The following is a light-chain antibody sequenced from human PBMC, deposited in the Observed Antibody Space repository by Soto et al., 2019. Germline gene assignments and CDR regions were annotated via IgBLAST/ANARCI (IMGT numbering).Light chain of an antibody. CDR1: QSLSSGY. V-gene: IGKV3-20*01. Sequence: EIVLTQSPGTLSLSPGERATLSCRASQSLSSGYLAWYQQKPGQAPRLLIYGASSRATGIPDRFSGSGFGTDFTLTISRLEPDDFATYYCQQYKTYSWTFGQGTKVEIK. CDR3: QQYKTYSWT. J-gene: IGKJ1*01. CDR2: GAS.